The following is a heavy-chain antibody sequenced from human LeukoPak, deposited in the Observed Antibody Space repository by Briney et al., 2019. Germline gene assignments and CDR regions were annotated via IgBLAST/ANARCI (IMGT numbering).Heavy chain of an antibody. D-gene: IGHD3-22*01. CDR3: ASHAHDYDSSGYFDS. J-gene: IGHJ4*02. CDR1: GFTFSGYA. V-gene: IGHV3-48*03. Sequence: GGSLRLSCAASGFTFSGYAMNWVRQAPGKGLEWLSYISTTGSTTYYADSVKGRFSVSRDNSKHTVYLQMNSLRAEDTAVYFCASHAHDYDSSGYFDSWGQGALVTVSS. CDR2: ISTTGSTT.